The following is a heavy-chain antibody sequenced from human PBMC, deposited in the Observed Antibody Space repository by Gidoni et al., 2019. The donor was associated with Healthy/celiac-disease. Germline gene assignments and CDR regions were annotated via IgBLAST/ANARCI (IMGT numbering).Heavy chain of an antibody. D-gene: IGHD3-10*01. Sequence: VKVSGKASGYTFTGYYMHWVRQAPGQGLEWMGRINPNSGGTNYAQKFQGRVTWTRDTSISTAYMELSRLSSDDTAVYYCSISGSTDAFDIWGQGTMVTVSS. CDR2: INPNSGGT. V-gene: IGHV1-2*06. CDR3: SISGSTDAFDI. J-gene: IGHJ3*02. CDR1: GYTFTGYY.